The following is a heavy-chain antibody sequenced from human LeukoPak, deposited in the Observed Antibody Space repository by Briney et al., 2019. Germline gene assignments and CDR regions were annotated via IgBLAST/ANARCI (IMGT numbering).Heavy chain of an antibody. J-gene: IGHJ3*02. V-gene: IGHV1-18*01. CDR1: GYTFTNYA. D-gene: IGHD3-10*01. CDR3: ARGGSRSRRGDDAFDI. Sequence: VASVKVSCKASGYTFTNYAMNWVRQAPGQGLEWMGWISAYSGNTELAQKFQGRVTLATDASTSTAYVELRSLTSDDTAVYFCARGGSRSRRGDDAFDIWGQGTMVTVSS. CDR2: ISAYSGNT.